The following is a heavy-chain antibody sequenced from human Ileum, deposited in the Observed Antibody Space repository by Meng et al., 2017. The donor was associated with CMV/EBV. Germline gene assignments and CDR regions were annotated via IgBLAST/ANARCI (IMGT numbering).Heavy chain of an antibody. Sequence: VGVGWIRQPPGKALEWLALIYWNDDKRYSPSLKSRLTITKDTSKNQVVLTMTNMDPVDTATYYCAHSRDIVVVGLDIVATIEGWFDPWGQGTLVTVSS. V-gene: IGHV2-5*01. D-gene: IGHD5-12*01. CDR1: VG. CDR2: IYWNDDK. CDR3: AHSRDIVVVGLDIVATIEGWFDP. J-gene: IGHJ5*02.